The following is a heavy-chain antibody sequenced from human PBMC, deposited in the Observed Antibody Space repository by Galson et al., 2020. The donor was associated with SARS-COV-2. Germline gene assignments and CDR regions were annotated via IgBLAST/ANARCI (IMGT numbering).Heavy chain of an antibody. CDR1: GGSISSPDYY. D-gene: IGHD3-9*01. CDR2: IYYSGNT. Sequence: SQTLSLTCSVSGGSISSPDYYYNWIRQSPGKGLEWIGYIYYSGNTNYNPSLKSRLAISLHTSKNQVSLKLSSVTAADTAVYYCVRARRTLRYYGLFLLAPNWFDSWGQGTLVTVSS. CDR3: VRARRTLRYYGLFLLAPNWFDS. J-gene: IGHJ5*01. V-gene: IGHV4-30-4*01.